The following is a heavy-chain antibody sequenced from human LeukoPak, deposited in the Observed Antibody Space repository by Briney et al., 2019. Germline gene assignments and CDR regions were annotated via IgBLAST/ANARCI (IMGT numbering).Heavy chain of an antibody. CDR1: GGSFSGYY. J-gene: IGHJ4*02. Sequence: PSETLSLTCVAYGGSFSGYYWSWIRQPPGKGLEWIGEIDQSGTTNYNPSLKSRVSTSVDTSKKQFSLTLTSMTAADTAVYYCARVPHYYFGYGYFDSWGQGTLVTVSS. D-gene: IGHD3-10*01. CDR2: IDQSGTT. CDR3: ARVPHYYFGYGYFDS. V-gene: IGHV4-34*01.